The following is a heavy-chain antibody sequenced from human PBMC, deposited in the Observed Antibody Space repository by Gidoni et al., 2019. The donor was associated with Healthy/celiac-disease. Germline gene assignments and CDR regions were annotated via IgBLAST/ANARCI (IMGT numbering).Heavy chain of an antibody. CDR3: ARGPLRYFDWLFEDYFDY. V-gene: IGHV1-8*01. D-gene: IGHD3-9*01. CDR2: MNPNSGNT. J-gene: IGHJ4*02. Sequence: QVQLVQSGAEVKKPGASVKVSCKASGYTFTSYDINWVRQATGQGLAWMGWMNPNSGNTGYAQKFQGRVTMTRNTSISTAYMELSSLRSEDTAVYYCARGPLRYFDWLFEDYFDYWGQGTLVTVSS. CDR1: GYTFTSYD.